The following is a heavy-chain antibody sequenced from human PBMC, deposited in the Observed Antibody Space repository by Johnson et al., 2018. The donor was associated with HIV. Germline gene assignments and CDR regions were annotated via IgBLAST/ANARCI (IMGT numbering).Heavy chain of an antibody. D-gene: IGHD5-24*01. CDR1: GFTFSSYW. CDR2: IKQDGSEK. V-gene: IGHV3-7*01. J-gene: IGHJ3*02. CDR3: ARFLLLPNGYNWGFDI. Sequence: VYLVESGGGLVQSGGSLRLSCAASGFTFSSYWMSWVRQAPGKGLEWVANIKQDGSEKYYVDSVKGRFTISRDNATNSLYLQMNSLRAEDTAVYYCARFLLLPNGYNWGFDIWGQGTMVTVSS.